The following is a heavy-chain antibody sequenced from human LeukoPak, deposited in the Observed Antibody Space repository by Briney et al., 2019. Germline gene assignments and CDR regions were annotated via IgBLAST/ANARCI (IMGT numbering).Heavy chain of an antibody. Sequence: SETLSLTCSVSGDSISIYYWSWIRQPPGKGLEWIGYIYNSGSTNYNPSLKSRVTISVDTSKNQFSLKLTSVTAADTAVYYCARRGYSYGPNDYWGQGTLVTVSS. D-gene: IGHD5-18*01. CDR3: ARRGYSYGPNDY. V-gene: IGHV4-59*01. CDR1: GDSISIYY. CDR2: IYNSGST. J-gene: IGHJ4*02.